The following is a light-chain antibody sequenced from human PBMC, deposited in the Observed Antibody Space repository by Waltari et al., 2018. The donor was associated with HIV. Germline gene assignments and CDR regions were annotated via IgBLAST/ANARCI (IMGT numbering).Light chain of an antibody. J-gene: IGLJ1*01. V-gene: IGLV2-11*01. CDR1: RRAFGYFSF. CDR3: CSYSGTDSYV. CDR2: DVT. Sequence: QAALTQPRSVSGSPGPSVSIPCPETRRAFGYFSFFPWYQQHPGKAPKLIIYDVTKRPSGVPARFSASRSGNTASLTISGLQAEDEATYYCCSYSGTDSYVFGTGTDVSLI.